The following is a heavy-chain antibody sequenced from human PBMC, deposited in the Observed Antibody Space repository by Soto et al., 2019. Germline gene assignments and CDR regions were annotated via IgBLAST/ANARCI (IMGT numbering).Heavy chain of an antibody. CDR1: GYTFTGYY. CDR2: INPNSGGT. CDR3: ARGARGQLVGPSLDAFDI. V-gene: IGHV1-2*02. Sequence: QVQLVQSGAEVKKPGASVKVSCKASGYTFTGYYMHCVRQAPGQGREWMGWINPNSGGTNYAQKFQGRVTMTRDTSISKDYMELSRLSSDDTDVYYCARGARGQLVGPSLDAFDIWGQGTMVTVSS. J-gene: IGHJ3*02. D-gene: IGHD6-6*01.